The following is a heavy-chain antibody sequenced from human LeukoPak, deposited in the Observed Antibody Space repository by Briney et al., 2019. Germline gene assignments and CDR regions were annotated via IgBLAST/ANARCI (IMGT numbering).Heavy chain of an antibody. V-gene: IGHV3-66*01. CDR1: GFTVSSNY. CDR2: IYSGGST. J-gene: IGHJ4*02. D-gene: IGHD3-22*01. CDR3: ARGQDYYDSSGYSVPYYFDY. Sequence: GGSLRLSCAASGFTVSSNYMSWVRQAPGKGLEWVSAIYSGGSTYYADSVKGRFTISRDNSKNTLYLQMNSLRADDTAVYYCARGQDYYDSSGYSVPYYFDYWGQGTLVTVSS.